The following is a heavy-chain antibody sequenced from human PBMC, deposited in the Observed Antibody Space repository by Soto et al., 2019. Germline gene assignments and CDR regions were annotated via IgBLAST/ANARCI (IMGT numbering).Heavy chain of an antibody. D-gene: IGHD3-3*01. CDR1: GYTFTSYY. Sequence: ASVKVSCKASGYTFTSYYMHWVRQAPGQGLEWMGIINPSGGSTSYAQKFQGRVTMTRDTSTSTVYMELSSLRSEDTAVYYCARDTTNLLSNYDFWRGQYPGGIDPGGQETLVTVSS. CDR2: INPSGGST. V-gene: IGHV1-46*01. CDR3: ARDTTNLLSNYDFWRGQYPGGIDP. J-gene: IGHJ5*02.